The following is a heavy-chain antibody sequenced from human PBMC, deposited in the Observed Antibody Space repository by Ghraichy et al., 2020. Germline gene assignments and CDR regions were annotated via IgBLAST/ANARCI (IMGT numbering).Heavy chain of an antibody. D-gene: IGHD1-26*01. Sequence: GGSLRLSCAASGFTFSSYSINWVRQAPGKGLEWISYISSSSSTIYYADSVKGRFTISRDNAKNSLYLQMNGLRDEDTAVYYCVREGYSGSYYLGYWGQGTLVTVSS. CDR3: VREGYSGSYYLGY. V-gene: IGHV3-48*02. CDR1: GFTFSSYS. J-gene: IGHJ4*02. CDR2: ISSSSSTI.